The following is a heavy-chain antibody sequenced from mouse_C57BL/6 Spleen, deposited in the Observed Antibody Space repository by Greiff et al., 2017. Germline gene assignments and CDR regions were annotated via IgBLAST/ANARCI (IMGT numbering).Heavy chain of an antibody. V-gene: IGHV1-64*01. CDR1: GYTFTSYW. D-gene: IGHD1-1*01. Sequence: QVQLQQPGAELVKPGASVKLSCKASGYTFTSYWMHWVKQRPGQGLEWIGMIHPNSGSTNYNEKFKSKATLTVDKSSSTAYMQLSSLTSEDSAVYYCAREGFTTVVAYYLDYWGQGTTLTVSS. CDR2: IHPNSGST. J-gene: IGHJ2*01. CDR3: AREGFTTVVAYYLDY.